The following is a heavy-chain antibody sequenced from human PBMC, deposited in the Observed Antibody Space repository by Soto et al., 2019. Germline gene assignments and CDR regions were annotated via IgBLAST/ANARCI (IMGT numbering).Heavy chain of an antibody. CDR2: IIPIFGRA. CDR3: ASGSRLRLPYDAFDI. CDR1: GGTFSTYA. J-gene: IGHJ3*02. D-gene: IGHD4-17*01. V-gene: IGHV1-69*12. Sequence: QVQLVQSGAEVKKPGSSVKVSCKASGGTFSTYAISWVRQAPGQGLEWMGGIIPIFGRANYAQRFQGRVTITADESTSTAYMELSSLGSEDTAVYYWASGSRLRLPYDAFDIWGQGTMVTVSS.